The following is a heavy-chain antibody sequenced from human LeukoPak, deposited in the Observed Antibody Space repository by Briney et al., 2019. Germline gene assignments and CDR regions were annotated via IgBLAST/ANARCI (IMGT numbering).Heavy chain of an antibody. D-gene: IGHD3-16*02. CDR2: IYWNDEK. Sequence: SGPTLVKPTQTLTLTFTFSGFSLTTGGGAVGWLRRPPGKALEWLALIYWNDEKRYSPSLGSRLTVTKDTSKNQVVLTMTNMDPEDTATYYCAHDKDYRMVVWGQGTTVTVSS. J-gene: IGHJ6*02. CDR3: AHDKDYRMVV. CDR1: GFSLTTGGGA. V-gene: IGHV2-5*01.